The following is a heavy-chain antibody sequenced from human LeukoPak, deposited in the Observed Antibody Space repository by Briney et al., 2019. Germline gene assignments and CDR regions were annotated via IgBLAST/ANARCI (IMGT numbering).Heavy chain of an antibody. CDR3: AGGGSEYFDWLPDF. CDR1: GGSISSYY. V-gene: IGHV4-59*01. D-gene: IGHD3-9*01. J-gene: IGHJ4*02. CDR2: IYYSGST. Sequence: SETLSLTCTISGGSISSYYWSWIRQPPGKGLEWIGYIYYSGSTNYNPSLKSRVTISVDTSKNQFSLKLSSVTAADTAVYYCAGGGSEYFDWLPDFWGQGTLVTVSS.